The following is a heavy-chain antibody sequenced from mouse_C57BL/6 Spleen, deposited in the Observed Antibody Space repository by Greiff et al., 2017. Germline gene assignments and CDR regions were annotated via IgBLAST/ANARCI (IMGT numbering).Heavy chain of an antibody. CDR1: GYTFTSYT. D-gene: IGHD2-2*01. CDR3: ARSGDGYDGDY. V-gene: IGHV1-4*01. Sequence: QVQLQQSGAELARPGASVKMSCKASGYTFTSYTMHWVKQRPGQGLEWIGYINPSSGYTKYNQKFKDKATLTADKSSSTAYMQLSSLTAEDSAVYYCARSGDGYDGDYWGQGTTLTVSS. CDR2: INPSSGYT. J-gene: IGHJ2*01.